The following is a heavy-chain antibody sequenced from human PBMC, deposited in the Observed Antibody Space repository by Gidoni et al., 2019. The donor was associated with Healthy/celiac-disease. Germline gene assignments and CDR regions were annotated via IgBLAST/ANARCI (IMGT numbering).Heavy chain of an antibody. J-gene: IGHJ1*01. V-gene: IGHV1-69*01. CDR1: GGTFSSYA. D-gene: IGHD1-26*01. CDR3: ARKGWELLGGNLAEYFQH. CDR2: IIPIFGTA. Sequence: QVQLVQSGAEVKKPGSSVKVSCKASGGTFSSYAISWVRQAPGQGLEWMGGIIPIFGTANYEQKFQGRVTITADESASTAYMELSSLRSEDTAVYYCARKGWELLGGNLAEYFQHWGQGTLVTVSS.